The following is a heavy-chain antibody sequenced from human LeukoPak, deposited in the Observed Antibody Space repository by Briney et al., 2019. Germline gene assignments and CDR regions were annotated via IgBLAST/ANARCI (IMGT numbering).Heavy chain of an antibody. V-gene: IGHV3-33*01. CDR2: IWHDGSNK. CDR1: GFTLSTYV. Sequence: GRSLRLSCAASGFTLSTYVIHWVRQAPGKGLEWVALIWHDGSNKYYGDSVKDRFTISRDNSKNTLYLQMDSLRDEDTAVYYCARDRGYTYGHPLDYWGQGTLVTVSS. CDR3: ARDRGYTYGHPLDY. D-gene: IGHD5-18*01. J-gene: IGHJ4*02.